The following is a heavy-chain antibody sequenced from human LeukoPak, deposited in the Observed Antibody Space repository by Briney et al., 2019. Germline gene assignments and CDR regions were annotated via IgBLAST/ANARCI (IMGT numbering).Heavy chain of an antibody. J-gene: IGHJ3*02. Sequence: GGSLRLSCAASGFTFSSYEMNWVRQAPGKGLEWVSYISSSGSTIYYADSVKGRFTISRDNAKNSLYLQMNSLRAEDTAVYYCARGRKCGSCYQFDTFDIWGQGTMVTVSS. CDR3: ARGRKCGSCYQFDTFDI. CDR2: ISSSGSTI. CDR1: GFTFSSYE. V-gene: IGHV3-48*03. D-gene: IGHD2-15*01.